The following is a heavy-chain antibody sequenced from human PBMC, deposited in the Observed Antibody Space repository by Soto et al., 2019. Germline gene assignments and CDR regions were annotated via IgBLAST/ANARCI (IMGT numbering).Heavy chain of an antibody. J-gene: IGHJ6*02. D-gene: IGHD3-3*01. V-gene: IGHV3-33*01. Sequence: QVQLVESGGGVVQPGRSLRLSCAASGFTFSSYGMHWVRQAPGKGLEWVAVIWYDGSNKYYADSVKGRFTISRDNSKNTMYLQMNSMRAEDTAVYYCARDSQLLEWLSPTYYYYGMDVWGQGTTVTVSS. CDR1: GFTFSSYG. CDR3: ARDSQLLEWLSPTYYYYGMDV. CDR2: IWYDGSNK.